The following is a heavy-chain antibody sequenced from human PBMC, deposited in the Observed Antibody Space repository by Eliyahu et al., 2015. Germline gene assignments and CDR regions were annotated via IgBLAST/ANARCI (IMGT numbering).Heavy chain of an antibody. CDR1: GFTFSGRN. CDR2: IDLTSRYI. D-gene: IGHD6-13*01. V-gene: IGHV3-21*01. CDR3: ARGVAAAPDFDL. J-gene: IGHJ2*01. Sequence: EVQLVESGGGLVKPGGSLRLSCXASGFTFSGRNMNWVRQAPGKGLEWVSSIDLTSRYIYYADSLKGRFTISRDNAKNSLYLQINSLRAEDTAVYYCARGVAAAPDFDLWGRGTLVTVS.